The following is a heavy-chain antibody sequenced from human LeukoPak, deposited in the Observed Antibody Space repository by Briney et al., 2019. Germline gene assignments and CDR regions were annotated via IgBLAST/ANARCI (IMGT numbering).Heavy chain of an antibody. Sequence: PSRTLSLTCTVSGCSISSSDYYWTWIRQHPGKGLVWLGFIYHSGSTYYNPSLKSRVTISVDTSKNQFSLKLNSVTAADTAVYYCATTRAHQFDYWGQGTLVTVSS. V-gene: IGHV4-31*03. D-gene: IGHD4-11*01. J-gene: IGHJ4*02. CDR3: ATTRAHQFDY. CDR1: GCSISSSDYY. CDR2: IYHSGST.